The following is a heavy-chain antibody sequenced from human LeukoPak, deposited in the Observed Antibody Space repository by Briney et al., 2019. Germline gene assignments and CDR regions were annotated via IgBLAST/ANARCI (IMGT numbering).Heavy chain of an antibody. V-gene: IGHV1-46*01. CDR2: INPSGGST. CDR1: GHTFTGYY. CDR3: ARGDVLDSSVYNWFDP. Sequence: ASVKVSCKTSGHTFTGYYMHWVRQAPGQGLEWMGIINPSGGSTTYAQKFQGRVTMTRDTSTSTVYMELSRLRSEDTALYYCARGDVLDSSVYNWFDPCGQGTLVIVSS. J-gene: IGHJ5*02. D-gene: IGHD3-22*01.